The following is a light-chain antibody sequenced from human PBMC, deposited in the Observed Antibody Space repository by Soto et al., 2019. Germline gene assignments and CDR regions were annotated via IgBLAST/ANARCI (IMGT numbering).Light chain of an antibody. CDR2: RNN. CDR3: AAWDERLSGVV. Sequence: QSVLTQPPSASGTPGQRVTISCSGSSSNIGSNYVYWYQQLPRAAPKLLIYRNNQRPSGVPDLFSGSKSVTSASLAISGLPSEDEAEYYCAAWDERLSGVVFGGGTKPPS. J-gene: IGLJ2*01. CDR1: SSNIGSNY. V-gene: IGLV1-47*01.